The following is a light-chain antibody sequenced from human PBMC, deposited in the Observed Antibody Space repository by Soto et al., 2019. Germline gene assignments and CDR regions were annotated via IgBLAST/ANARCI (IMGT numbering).Light chain of an antibody. Sequence: DIHMTQSPSTLSASVGDRVTITCRASQSISNWLAWYQQKPGKAPKLLIYDVSNLESEVPSRFSGSGSGTAFTLTISGLQPDDFATYYCQQYNSDSPWTFGQGTKVEMK. CDR3: QQYNSDSPWT. V-gene: IGKV1-5*01. J-gene: IGKJ1*01. CDR1: QSISNW. CDR2: DVS.